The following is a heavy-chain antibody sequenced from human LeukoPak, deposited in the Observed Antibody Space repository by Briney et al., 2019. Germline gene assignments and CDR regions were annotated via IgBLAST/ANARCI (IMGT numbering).Heavy chain of an antibody. J-gene: IGHJ4*02. CDR1: GFTFSSYE. Sequence: GGSLRLSCAASGFTFSSYEMNWVRQAPGKGLEWVSYISSSGSTIDYADSVKGRFTISRDNAKNSLYLQMNSLRAEDTAVYYCAKCARIDWLPIDYWGQGTLVTVSS. CDR3: AKCARIDWLPIDY. D-gene: IGHD3-9*01. CDR2: ISSSGSTI. V-gene: IGHV3-48*03.